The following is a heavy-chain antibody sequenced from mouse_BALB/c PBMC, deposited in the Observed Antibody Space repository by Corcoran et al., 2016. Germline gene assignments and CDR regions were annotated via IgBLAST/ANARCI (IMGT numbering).Heavy chain of an antibody. D-gene: IGHD1-1*01. V-gene: IGHV1S136*01. CDR1: GYTFTSYV. J-gene: IGHJ1*01. CDR2: INPYNDGT. CDR3: ARSYYGSSYWYVDV. Sequence: EVQLQQSGHDLVKPGASVKLSCKASGYTFTSYVMHWVKQKPGQGLEWIGYINPYNDGTKYNEKCKGKATLTSDKSPSTAYMELSSLTSEDSAVYYCARSYYGSSYWYVDVWGAGTTVTVSS.